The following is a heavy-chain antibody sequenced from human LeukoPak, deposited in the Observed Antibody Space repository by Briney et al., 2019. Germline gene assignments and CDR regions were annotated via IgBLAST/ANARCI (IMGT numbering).Heavy chain of an antibody. D-gene: IGHD1-26*01. V-gene: IGHV4-4*02. J-gene: IGHJ4*02. CDR2: MYLSGTT. CDR3: ARYIVGAIDY. CDR1: GDSINSLDL. Sequence: PSGTLSLTCTVSGDSINSLDLWSWVRQPPGKGLEWIGEMYLSGTTHSNPSVKSRVTISIDTSKNQFSLKLSSVTAADSAVYYCARYIVGAIDYWGQGTLVTVSS.